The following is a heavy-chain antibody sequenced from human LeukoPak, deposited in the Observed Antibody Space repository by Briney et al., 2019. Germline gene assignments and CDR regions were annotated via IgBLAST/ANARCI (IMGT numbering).Heavy chain of an antibody. J-gene: IGHJ4*02. CDR3: AREDNSNWNIDC. CDR1: GFTFSDSY. V-gene: IGHV3-11*04. CDR2: ITTSGSTI. D-gene: IGHD1-1*01. Sequence: PGGSLRPSCAASGFTFSDSYMTWIRQAPGKGLEWVSYITTSGSTIYADSLKGRFAISRDNAKNSLYLQMNSLRAEDTAVYYCAREDNSNWNIDCWGQGTLVTVFS.